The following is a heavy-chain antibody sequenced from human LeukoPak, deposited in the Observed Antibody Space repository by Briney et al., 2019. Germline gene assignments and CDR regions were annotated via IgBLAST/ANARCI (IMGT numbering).Heavy chain of an antibody. CDR2: VNPNGGGT. CDR1: GYTCAAYY. J-gene: IGHJ6*02. CDR3: AREGVGGAYGMDV. V-gene: IGHV1-2*02. Sequence: GASVKVSCKASGYTCAAYYIHWVRQAPGQGLEWMGWVNPNGGGTNYAQKFKDRVTMTRDTSISTAYMELSSLQSDDTAVYYCAREGVGGAYGMDVWGQGTTVTVSS. D-gene: IGHD2-21*01.